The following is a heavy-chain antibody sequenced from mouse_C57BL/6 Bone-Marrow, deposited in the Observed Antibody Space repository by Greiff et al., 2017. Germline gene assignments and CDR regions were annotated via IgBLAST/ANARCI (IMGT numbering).Heavy chain of an antibody. CDR3: AIPYYSNYWYCDV. CDR2: LYPGSGST. D-gene: IGHD2-5*01. CDR1: GYTFTSYW. Sequence: QVQLQQPGAELVKPGASVKMSCKASGYTFTSYWITWVQQRPGQGLEWIGDLYPGSGSTNYNEKFKSKATLTVDTASSTAYMQHSSLTSEDYAVYYCAIPYYSNYWYCDVWGTGTTVTVSS. J-gene: IGHJ1*03. V-gene: IGHV1-55*01.